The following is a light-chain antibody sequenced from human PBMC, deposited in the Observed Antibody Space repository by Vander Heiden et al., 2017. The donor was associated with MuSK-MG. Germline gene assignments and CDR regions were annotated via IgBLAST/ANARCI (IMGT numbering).Light chain of an antibody. CDR3: QQYNCTPWT. CDR2: WAS. CDR1: QSVLYSSNNKNY. J-gene: IGKJ1*01. V-gene: IGKV4-1*01. Sequence: DIVMTQSPDSLAVSLGERATINCKSSQSVLYSSNNKNYLAWYQQKPGQPPKLLIYWASTRESGVPDRFSGSGSGTDFTLTSSSLQAEDVAVYYCQQYNCTPWTFGQGTKVEIK.